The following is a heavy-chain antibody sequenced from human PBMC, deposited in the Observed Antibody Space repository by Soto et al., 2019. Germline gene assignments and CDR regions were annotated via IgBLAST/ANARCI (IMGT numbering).Heavy chain of an antibody. CDR2: IIPIFGTA. V-gene: IGHV1-69*12. J-gene: IGHJ6*02. D-gene: IGHD2-15*01. CDR3: AIDGGYCSGGSCYYESYYYYYGMDV. Sequence: QVQLVQSGAEVKKPGSSVKVSCKASGGTFSSYAISWVRQAPGQGLEWMGGIIPIFGTANYAQKFQGRVTITADESTSTAYMELSSLRSEDTAVYYCAIDGGYCSGGSCYYESYYYYYGMDVWGQGTTVTVSS. CDR1: GGTFSSYA.